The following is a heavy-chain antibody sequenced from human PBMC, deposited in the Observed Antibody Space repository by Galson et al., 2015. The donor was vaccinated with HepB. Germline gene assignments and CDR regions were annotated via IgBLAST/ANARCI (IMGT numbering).Heavy chain of an antibody. CDR2: ISYDGYNK. CDR3: AKSPAVRYFDWPDYMDV. J-gene: IGHJ6*03. V-gene: IGHV3-30*18. Sequence: SLRLSCAASGFSFSNYNMNWVRQAPGKGLEWLAVISYDGYNKYYLESAKGRFTVSRDNSKNTLYLQMNSLRLEDTAVYYCAKSPAVRYFDWPDYMDVWGKGTTATVSS. D-gene: IGHD3-9*01. CDR1: GFSFSNYN.